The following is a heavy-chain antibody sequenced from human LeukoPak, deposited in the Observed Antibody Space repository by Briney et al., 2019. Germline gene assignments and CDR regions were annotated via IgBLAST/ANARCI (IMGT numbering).Heavy chain of an antibody. J-gene: IGHJ4*02. Sequence: PSETLSLTCAVYGGSFNNYYWSWICQPPGKGLEWIGEINHSGSTNYNPSLKSRVTISVDTSKNQFSLKLSSVTAADTAVYYCARGSGDYARYYFDHWGQGTLVTVYS. CDR3: ARGSGDYARYYFDH. D-gene: IGHD4-17*01. CDR2: INHSGST. CDR1: GGSFNNYY. V-gene: IGHV4-34*01.